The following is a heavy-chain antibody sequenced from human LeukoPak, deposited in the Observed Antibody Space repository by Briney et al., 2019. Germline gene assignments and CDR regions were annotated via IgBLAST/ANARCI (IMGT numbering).Heavy chain of an antibody. CDR2: MSGDGATT. CDR3: AKTYRAARTAFDH. V-gene: IGHV3-23*01. J-gene: IGHJ4*02. Sequence: PGGSLRLSCAASGFTFSSYGMSWVRPAPGKGLEWVSAMSGDGATTYYADSVKGRFTISRDNSKDALYLQINSLGAEDTAVYYCAKTYRAARTAFDHWGQGTLVTVST. CDR1: GFTFSSYG. D-gene: IGHD6-6*01.